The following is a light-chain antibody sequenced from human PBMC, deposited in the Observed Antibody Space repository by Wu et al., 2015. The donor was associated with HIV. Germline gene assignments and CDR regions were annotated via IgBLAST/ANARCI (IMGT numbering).Light chain of an antibody. CDR1: QRISSTY. V-gene: IGKV3-20*01. CDR2: SAS. J-gene: IGKJ1*01. Sequence: EIVLTQPPGTLSLSPGERATLSCRASQRISSTYLAWYQQKPGQAPRLLIYSASTRATGIPDRFSGTGSGTDFTLTISRLEPEDFAVYYCQQYGSSPRTFGQGTKVEIK. CDR3: QQYGSSPRT.